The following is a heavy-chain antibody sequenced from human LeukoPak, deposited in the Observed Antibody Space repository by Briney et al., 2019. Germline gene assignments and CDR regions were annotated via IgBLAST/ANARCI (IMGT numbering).Heavy chain of an antibody. CDR3: ARGDLYCSSTSCSYYFDY. CDR1: GGTFSSYA. J-gene: IGHJ4*02. Sequence: ASVKVSCKASGGTFSSYAISWVRQAPGQGLEWMGGIIPIFGTANYAQKFQGRVTITADESTSTAYMELSSLRSEDTAVYYCARGDLYCSSTSCSYYFDYWGQRTLVTVSS. V-gene: IGHV1-69*13. D-gene: IGHD2-2*01. CDR2: IIPIFGTA.